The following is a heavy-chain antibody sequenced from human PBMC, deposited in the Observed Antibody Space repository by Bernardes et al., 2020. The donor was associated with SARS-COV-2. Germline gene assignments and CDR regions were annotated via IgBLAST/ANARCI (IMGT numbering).Heavy chain of an antibody. CDR2: FDPEDGET. Sequence: ALLKDSRKVSGYTLPALSMHWVRQAPGKGLEWMGGFDPEDGETIYAQKFQGRVTMTEDTSTDTAYMELSSLRSEDTAVYYCATAHQFMMNDYWGQGTLVTVSS. D-gene: IGHD3-16*01. CDR1: GYTLPALS. V-gene: IGHV1-24*01. CDR3: ATAHQFMMNDY. J-gene: IGHJ4*02.